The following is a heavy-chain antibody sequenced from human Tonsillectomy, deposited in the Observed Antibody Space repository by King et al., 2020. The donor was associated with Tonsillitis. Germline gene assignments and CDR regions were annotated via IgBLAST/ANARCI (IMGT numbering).Heavy chain of an antibody. CDR3: GRRSLTTAWALDY. D-gene: IGHD2/OR15-2a*01. CDR2: IKDDGSQT. J-gene: IGHJ4*02. CDR1: GFTFSAYW. Sequence: VQLVESGGGLVQPGGSLRLSCAGSGFTFSAYWMTWVRQAPGEGLEWVADIKDDGSQTYCVESVKGRFTVSRDNAKKSLYLQMSSLRAGDTAVYYCGRRSLTTAWALDYWGQGTLVTVSS. V-gene: IGHV3-7*03.